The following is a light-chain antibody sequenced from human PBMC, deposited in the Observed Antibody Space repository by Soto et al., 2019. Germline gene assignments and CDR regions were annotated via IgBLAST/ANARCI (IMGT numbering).Light chain of an antibody. V-gene: IGKV1-5*03. CDR2: KAS. CDR1: QSISSW. Sequence: DIQMTQSPSTLSASVGDRVTIACRASQSISSWLAWYQQKPGKAPKLLIYKASSLESGVPSRFSGSGSGTDFTLTISSLEPEDFAIYYCQQRSNSITFGQGTRLE. CDR3: QQRSNSIT. J-gene: IGKJ5*01.